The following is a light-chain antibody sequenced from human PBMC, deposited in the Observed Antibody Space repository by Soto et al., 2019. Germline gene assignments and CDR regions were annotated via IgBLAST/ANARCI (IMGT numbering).Light chain of an antibody. CDR2: DVS. V-gene: IGLV2-14*03. CDR1: SSDVGAFNY. CDR3: NSYTSSXTLV. J-gene: IGLJ1*01. Sequence: QSALTQPASVSGSPGQAVTISCSGTSSDVGAFNYVSWYQQHPGKAPKLMIYDVSNRPSGVSNRFSGSKSGNTASLTISGLRAEDEADYYCNSYTSSXTLVFGTGTK.